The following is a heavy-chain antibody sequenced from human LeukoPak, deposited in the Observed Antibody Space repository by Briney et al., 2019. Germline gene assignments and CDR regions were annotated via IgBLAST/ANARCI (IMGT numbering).Heavy chain of an antibody. CDR1: GYTFTSYA. V-gene: IGHV1-3*01. CDR2: INAGNGNT. J-gene: IGHJ4*02. CDR3: ASGAAGMGTFDY. D-gene: IGHD6-13*01. Sequence: ASVKVSCKAPGYTFTSYAMHWVRQAPGQRLEWMGWINAGNGNTKYSQKFQGRVTITRDTSASTAYMELSSLRSEDTAVYYCASGAAGMGTFDYWGQGTLVTVSS.